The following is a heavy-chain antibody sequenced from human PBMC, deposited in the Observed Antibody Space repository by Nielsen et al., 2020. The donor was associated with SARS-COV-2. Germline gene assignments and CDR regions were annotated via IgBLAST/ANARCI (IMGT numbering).Heavy chain of an antibody. Sequence: GGSLRLSFAASGFTFSSYAMSWVRQAPGKGLEWVSAISGSGGSTYYADSVKGRFTISRDNSKNTLYLQMNSLRAEDTAVYYCAKFRRLRYYYYMDVWGKGTTVTVSS. CDR2: ISGSGGST. CDR1: GFTFSSYA. J-gene: IGHJ6*03. V-gene: IGHV3-23*01. CDR3: AKFRRLRYYYYMDV.